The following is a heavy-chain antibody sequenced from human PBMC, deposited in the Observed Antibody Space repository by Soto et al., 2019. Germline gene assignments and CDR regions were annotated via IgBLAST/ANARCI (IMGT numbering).Heavy chain of an antibody. V-gene: IGHV3-21*01. D-gene: IGHD3-22*01. CDR3: ARGLRYYDKPTLGFDY. Sequence: GSLRLSCAASGFTFSSYSMNWVRQAPGKGLEWVSSISSSSSYIYYADSVKGRFTISRDNAKNSLYLQMNSLRAEDTAVYYCARGLRYYDKPTLGFDYWGQGTLVTVSS. CDR1: GFTFSSYS. J-gene: IGHJ4*02. CDR2: ISSSSSYI.